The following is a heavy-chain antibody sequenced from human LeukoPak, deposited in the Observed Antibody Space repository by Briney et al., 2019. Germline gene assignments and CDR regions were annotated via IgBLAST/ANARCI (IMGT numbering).Heavy chain of an antibody. D-gene: IGHD5-18*01. J-gene: IGHJ4*02. CDR2: IWYDGSNK. CDR1: GFTFSSYG. V-gene: IGHV3-33*01. CDR3: ARVDGAMGSLDY. Sequence: GRSLRLSCAASGFTFSSYGMHWVRQAPGKGLEGVAVIWYDGSNKNYVDSVKGRFTISRDNAKNTLYLQMNSLRAEDTAVYYCARVDGAMGSLDYWGQGMLVTVSS.